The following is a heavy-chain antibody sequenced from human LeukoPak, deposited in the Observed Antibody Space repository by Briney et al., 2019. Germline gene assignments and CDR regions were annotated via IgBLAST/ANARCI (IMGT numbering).Heavy chain of an antibody. CDR2: INPNSGGT. D-gene: IGHD3-22*01. V-gene: IGHV1-2*02. CDR3: ARDTYYYDSSGYLTIGY. CDR1: GYTFTGCY. J-gene: IGHJ4*02. Sequence: GASVRVSCKASGYTFTGCYMHWVRQAPGQGLEWMGWINPNSGGTNYAQKFQGRVTMTRDTSISTAYMELSRLRSDDTAVYYCARDTYYYDSSGYLTIGYWGQGTLVTVSS.